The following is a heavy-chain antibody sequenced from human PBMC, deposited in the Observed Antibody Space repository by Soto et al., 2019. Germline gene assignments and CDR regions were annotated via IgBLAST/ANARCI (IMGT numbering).Heavy chain of an antibody. CDR1: GFTFSSYA. CDR2: ISGSGGST. J-gene: IGHJ4*02. CDR3: AKESYDFWSGYFTGPGGPHEKKFDY. V-gene: IGHV3-23*01. D-gene: IGHD3-3*01. Sequence: GGSLRLSCAASGFTFSSYAMSWVRQAPGKGLEWVSAISGSGGSTYYADSVKGRFTISRDNSKNTLYLQMNSLRAEDTAVYYCAKESYDFWSGYFTGPGGPHEKKFDYWGQGTLVTVSS.